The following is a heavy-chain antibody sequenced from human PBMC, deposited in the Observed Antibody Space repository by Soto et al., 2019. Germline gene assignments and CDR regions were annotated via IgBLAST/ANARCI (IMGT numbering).Heavy chain of an antibody. V-gene: IGHV4-30-4*01. CDR3: ARDLWVGARVGGFDT. CDR2: IYYSGST. CDR1: GGSISSGDYY. D-gene: IGHD1-26*01. J-gene: IGHJ3*02. Sequence: SETLSLTCTVSGGSISSGDYYWSWIRQPPGKGLEWIGYIYYSGSTYYNPSLKSRVTISVDTSKNQFSLKLSSVTAADTAVYYCARDLWVGARVGGFDTWGQGTMVTVSS.